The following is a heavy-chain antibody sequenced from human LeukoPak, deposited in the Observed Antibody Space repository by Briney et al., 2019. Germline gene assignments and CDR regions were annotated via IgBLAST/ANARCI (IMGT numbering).Heavy chain of an antibody. CDR2: IYYSGST. CDR3: ASSGIAVAGLLYYYMDV. Sequence: SETLSLTCTVSGGSISSYYWSWIRQPPGKGLEWIGYIYYSGSTNYNPSLKSRVTISADTSKNQFSLKLSSVTAADTAVYYCASSGIAVAGLLYYYMDVWGKGTTVTVSS. D-gene: IGHD6-19*01. J-gene: IGHJ6*03. V-gene: IGHV4-59*01. CDR1: GGSISSYY.